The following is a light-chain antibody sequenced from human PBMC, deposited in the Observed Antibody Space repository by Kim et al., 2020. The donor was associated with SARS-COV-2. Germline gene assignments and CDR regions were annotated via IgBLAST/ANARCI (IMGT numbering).Light chain of an antibody. Sequence: GKTARITWGGNSIGSKSVHWYQQKPGQAPVLVISYDSDRPSGTPERFSGSNSGNTATLTINRVETEDEADYYCQVWDSSSDHRVVFGGGTQLTVL. J-gene: IGLJ2*01. V-gene: IGLV3-21*04. CDR2: YDS. CDR3: QVWDSSSDHRVV. CDR1: SIGSKS.